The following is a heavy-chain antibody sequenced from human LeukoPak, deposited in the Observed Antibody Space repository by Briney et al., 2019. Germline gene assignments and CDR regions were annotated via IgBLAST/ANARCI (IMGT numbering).Heavy chain of an antibody. CDR1: GYTFTGYY. J-gene: IGHJ5*02. CDR3: ARDGEELGYNWFDP. V-gene: IGHV1-2*02. CDR2: INPNSGGT. D-gene: IGHD1-7*01. Sequence: EASVKVSCEASGYTFTGYYMHWVRQAPGQGLEWMGWINPNSGGTNYAQKFQGRVTMTRDTSISTAYMELSRLRSDDTAVYYCARDGEELGYNWFDPWGQGTLVTVSS.